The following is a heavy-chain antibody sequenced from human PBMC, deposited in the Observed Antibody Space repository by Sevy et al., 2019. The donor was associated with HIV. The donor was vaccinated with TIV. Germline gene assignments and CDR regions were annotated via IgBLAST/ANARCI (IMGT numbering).Heavy chain of an antibody. D-gene: IGHD2-8*01. CDR1: GFTFSIYS. CDR3: AGVGCTKPHDY. Sequence: GGSLRLSCAASGFTFSIYSMSWVRQTPGKGLEWVASLSFGCGKINHTDSVKGSFTMSRDDSKNAVYLQMNNLRVEDTAINFGAGVGCTKPHDYWGQGTLVTVSS. J-gene: IGHJ4*02. CDR2: LSFGCGKI. V-gene: IGHV3-23*01.